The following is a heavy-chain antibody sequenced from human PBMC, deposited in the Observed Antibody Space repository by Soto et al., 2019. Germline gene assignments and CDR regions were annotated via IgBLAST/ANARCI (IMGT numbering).Heavy chain of an antibody. CDR1: GASVSTGY. D-gene: IGHD1-26*01. CDR3: AKSYYDSTGLFDY. V-gene: IGHV4-59*02. CDR2: MYFGGSF. Sequence: SETLSLTCTVSGASVSTGYWSWIRQPPGKGLEWIGFMYFGGSFNYNPSLTSRVTISVETSKNQFSMTMTSVTAADTAVYYCAKSYYDSTGLFDYWGQGTLVTVSS. J-gene: IGHJ4*02.